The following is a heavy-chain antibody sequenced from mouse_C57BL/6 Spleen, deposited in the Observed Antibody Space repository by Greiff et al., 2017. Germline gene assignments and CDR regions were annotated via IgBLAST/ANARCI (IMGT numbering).Heavy chain of an antibody. V-gene: IGHV14-4*01. CDR3: TTDYYGSSLRYFDV. CDR1: GFNIKDDY. Sequence: EVKLVESGAELVRPGASVKLSCTASGFNIKDDYMHWVKQRPEQGLEWIGWIDPENGDTEYASKFQGKATITADTSSNTAYLQLSSLTSEDTAVYYCTTDYYGSSLRYFDVWGTGTTVTVSS. CDR2: IDPENGDT. D-gene: IGHD1-1*01. J-gene: IGHJ1*03.